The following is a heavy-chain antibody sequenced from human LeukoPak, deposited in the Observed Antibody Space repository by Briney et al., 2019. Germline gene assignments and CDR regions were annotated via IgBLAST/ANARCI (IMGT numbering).Heavy chain of an antibody. D-gene: IGHD4-17*01. CDR2: IYHSGST. CDR1: GYSISSGYY. V-gene: IGHV4-38-2*02. CDR3: ARDTGTTGEVKFDP. J-gene: IGHJ5*02. Sequence: SETLSLTCTVSGYSISSGYYWGWIRQPPGKGLEWIGSIYHSGSTYYNPSLKSRVTISVDTSKNQFSLKLSSVTAADTAVYYCARDTGTTGEVKFDPWGQGTLVTVSS.